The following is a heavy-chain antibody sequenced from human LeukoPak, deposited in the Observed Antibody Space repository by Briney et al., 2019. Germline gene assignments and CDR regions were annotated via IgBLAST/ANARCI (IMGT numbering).Heavy chain of an antibody. V-gene: IGHV4-31*03. Sequence: SETLSLTRTVSGRPIRSGGYYGSWIRQHPGKGLEWIGYIYYSGSTYYNPSLKSRVTISVDTSKNQFSLKLSSVTAADTAVYHCASVRFRSNSYDSCGLYTSDWHFDPWGRGTLVTVSS. CDR1: GRPIRSGGYY. J-gene: IGHJ2*01. CDR3: ASVRFRSNSYDSCGLYTSDWHFDP. D-gene: IGHD3-22*01. CDR2: IYYSGST.